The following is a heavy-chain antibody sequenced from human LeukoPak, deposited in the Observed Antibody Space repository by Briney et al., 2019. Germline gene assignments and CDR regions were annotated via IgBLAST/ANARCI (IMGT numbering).Heavy chain of an antibody. CDR1: GYTFTGYY. J-gene: IGHJ4*02. CDR3: AQTYYDFWSGYYYFDY. D-gene: IGHD3-3*01. CDR2: INPNSGGT. V-gene: IGHV1-2*06. Sequence: ASVKVSCKASGYTFTGYYMHWVRQAPGQGLEWMGRINPNSGGTNYAQKFQGRVTMTRDTSISTAYMELSRLRSDDTAVYCCAQTYYDFWSGYYYFDYWGQGTLVTVSS.